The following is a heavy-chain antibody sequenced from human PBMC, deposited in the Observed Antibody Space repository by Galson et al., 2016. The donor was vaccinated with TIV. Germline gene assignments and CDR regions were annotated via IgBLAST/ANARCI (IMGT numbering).Heavy chain of an antibody. D-gene: IGHD2-21*01. CDR1: GYTVSIYA. V-gene: IGHV1-3*01. J-gene: IGHJ4*02. CDR3: ARPRYCGGDCYKSDY. Sequence: SVKVSCKASGYTVSIYAMHWVRQAPGQRLEWMGWIQADNSNTKYSQEFRGRVTITRDTSANTVYMELSSLRSEETAVYYCARPRYCGGDCYKSDYWGQGTLVTVSS. CDR2: IQADNSNT.